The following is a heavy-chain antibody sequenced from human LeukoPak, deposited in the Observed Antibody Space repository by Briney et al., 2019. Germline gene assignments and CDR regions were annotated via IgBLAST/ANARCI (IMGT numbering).Heavy chain of an antibody. CDR2: INHSGST. D-gene: IGHD3-9*01. CDR1: GGSFSGYY. CDR3: ARGGDYDILTGYPTAIWFDP. J-gene: IGHJ5*02. V-gene: IGHV4-34*01. Sequence: PSETLSLTCAVYGGSFSGYYWSWIRQPPGKGLEWIGEINHSGSTNYNPSLKSRVTISVDTSKNQFSLKLSSVTAADTAVYYCARGGDYDILTGYPTAIWFDPWGQGTLVTVSS.